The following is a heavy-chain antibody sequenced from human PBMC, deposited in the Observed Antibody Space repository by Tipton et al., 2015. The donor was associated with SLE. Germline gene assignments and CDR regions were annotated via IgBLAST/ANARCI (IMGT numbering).Heavy chain of an antibody. Sequence: TLSLTCTVSGDSVGTNYWNWIRQPAGKGLAWIGRLYGSGSPTHYNPSLEGRVTVSVDTSQNQVSLKLTSVAAADTAVYYCARIRPGHGDPFDFWGQGKLVTVSS. CDR2: LYGSGSPT. V-gene: IGHV4-4*07. CDR1: GDSVGTNY. J-gene: IGHJ4*02. D-gene: IGHD4-17*01. CDR3: ARIRPGHGDPFDF.